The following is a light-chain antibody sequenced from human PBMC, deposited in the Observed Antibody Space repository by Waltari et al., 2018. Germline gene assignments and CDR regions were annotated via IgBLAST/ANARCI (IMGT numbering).Light chain of an antibody. J-gene: IGLJ7*01. CDR3: GTWDSSLSGAV. Sequence: QSVLTQPPSVSAAPGQRVTIFCSGGRSNIGNNYVSWYRQLPGTAPKLLIDEGNRLPQGIPDRVYGSKSGTSATLDITGLQAGDEADYYCGTWDSSLSGAVFGGGTHLTVL. V-gene: IGLV1-51*02. CDR2: EGN. CDR1: RSNIGNNY.